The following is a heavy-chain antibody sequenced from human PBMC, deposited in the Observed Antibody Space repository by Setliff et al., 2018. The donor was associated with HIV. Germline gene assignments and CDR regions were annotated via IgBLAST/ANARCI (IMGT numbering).Heavy chain of an antibody. D-gene: IGHD3-22*01. CDR2: INHSGST. J-gene: IGHJ4*02. CDR3: TRLTTTHYYDSSAYYHPV. V-gene: IGHV4-34*01. Sequence: PSETLSLTCAVYGESFSGYYWNWIRQPPGKGLEWIGEINHSGSTNYNPSLKSRVTISVDTSKNQFSLKLSSVTAADTAVFYCTRLTTTHYYDSSAYYHPVWGQGTLVTVSS. CDR1: GESFSGYY.